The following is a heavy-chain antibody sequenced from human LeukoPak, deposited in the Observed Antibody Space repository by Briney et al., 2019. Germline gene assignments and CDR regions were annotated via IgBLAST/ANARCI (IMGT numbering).Heavy chain of an antibody. Sequence: ASVKVSCTASGYTFTSYGVSWVRQAPGQGLEWMGWISAYNGNTNYAQKLQRRVTMTTDTSTSTAYMELRSLRSDDTAVYYCAVGQSGSYYFDYWGQGTLVTVSS. V-gene: IGHV1-18*01. CDR3: AVGQSGSYYFDY. CDR2: ISAYNGNT. J-gene: IGHJ4*02. CDR1: GYTFTSYG. D-gene: IGHD1-26*01.